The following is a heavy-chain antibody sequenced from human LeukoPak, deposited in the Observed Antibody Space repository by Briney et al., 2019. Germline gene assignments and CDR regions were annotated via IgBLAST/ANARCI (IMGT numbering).Heavy chain of an antibody. Sequence: GGSLRLSCAASGFIFNIHGMNWVGQAPGKGLEWVSGINWNGDSISYADSVKGRFTISRDNAKNTLYLQMNSLRAEDTAVYYCARDRYYYDSSGYYHDAFDIWGQGTMVTVSS. D-gene: IGHD3-22*01. CDR2: INWNGDSI. CDR3: ARDRYYYDSSGYYHDAFDI. J-gene: IGHJ3*02. V-gene: IGHV3-20*04. CDR1: GFIFNIHG.